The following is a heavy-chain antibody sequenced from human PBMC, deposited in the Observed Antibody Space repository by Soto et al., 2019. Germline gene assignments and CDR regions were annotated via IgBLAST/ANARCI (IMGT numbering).Heavy chain of an antibody. CDR3: ARAPSGSYPEFDY. D-gene: IGHD1-26*01. CDR1: GFIFSSYT. V-gene: IGHV3-30-3*01. CDR2: ITYDGSNQ. J-gene: IGHJ4*02. Sequence: GGSLRLSCAASGFIFSSYTMHWVRQAPGKGLEWVGVITYDGSNQYYADSVKGRFTISRDNSRNMLFLQMNSLRPDDTAVYYCARAPSGSYPEFDYWGQGTLVTVSS.